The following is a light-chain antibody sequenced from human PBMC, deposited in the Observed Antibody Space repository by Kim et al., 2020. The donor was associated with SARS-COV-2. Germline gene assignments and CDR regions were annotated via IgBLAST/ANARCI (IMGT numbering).Light chain of an antibody. V-gene: IGLV1-47*01. CDR2: RNN. CDR3: AAWDDSLSGVV. J-gene: IGLJ2*01. CDR1: SSNIGSNY. Sequence: QRVTIYCSGSSSNIGSNYVYWYQQLPGTAPKLLIYRNNQRPSGVPDRFSGSKSGTSASLAISGLRSEDEADYYCAAWDDSLSGVVFGGGTQLTVL.